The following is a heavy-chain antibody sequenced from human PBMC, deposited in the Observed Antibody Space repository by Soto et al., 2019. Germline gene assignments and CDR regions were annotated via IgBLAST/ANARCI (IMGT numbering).Heavy chain of an antibody. Sequence: QLQLVESGGGVVQPGRSLRLSCAASGFTFSSYGMHWVRQAPGKGLEWVAVLRCDGSNKYNADSVKGRFTISRDNAKNTLYLQMNSLRAEVTAVYYCARASAGGAFDIWGRGTMVSVSS. CDR2: LRCDGSNK. CDR1: GFTFSSYG. J-gene: IGHJ3*02. CDR3: ARASAGGAFDI. D-gene: IGHD3-10*01. V-gene: IGHV3-33*01.